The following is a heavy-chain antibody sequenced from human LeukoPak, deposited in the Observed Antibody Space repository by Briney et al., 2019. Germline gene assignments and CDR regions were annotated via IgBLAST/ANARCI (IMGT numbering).Heavy chain of an antibody. CDR3: ARATDGGWFGELQPDY. D-gene: IGHD3-10*01. Sequence: RPSQTLSLTCTVSGGSISSGGYCWSWIRQHPGKGLEWIGYIYYSGSTYYNPSLKSRVTISVDTSKNQFSLKLSSVTAADTAVYYCARATDGGWFGELQPDYWGQGTLVTVSS. CDR1: GGSISSGGYC. CDR2: IYYSGST. V-gene: IGHV4-31*03. J-gene: IGHJ4*02.